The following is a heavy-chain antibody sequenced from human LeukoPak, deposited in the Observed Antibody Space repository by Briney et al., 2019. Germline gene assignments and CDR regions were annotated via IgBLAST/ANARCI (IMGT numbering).Heavy chain of an antibody. Sequence: SVKVSCQASGRTFSSYAISWVRQAPGQGLEWMGWIIPSVGTANYAQKFQGRVTITRDKSTSTAYMELSSLRSEDTAVYYCARSRLGSGSPGAFDIWGQGTMVTVSS. CDR3: ARSRLGSGSPGAFDI. CDR2: IIPSVGTA. CDR1: GRTFSSYA. V-gene: IGHV1-69*05. J-gene: IGHJ3*02. D-gene: IGHD2-15*01.